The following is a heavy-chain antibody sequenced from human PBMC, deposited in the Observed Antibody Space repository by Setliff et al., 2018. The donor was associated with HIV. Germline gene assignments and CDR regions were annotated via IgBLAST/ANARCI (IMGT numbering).Heavy chain of an antibody. Sequence: SETLSLTCAVYGGSFSGYYWSWIRQPPGKGLEWIGEINHSGSTNYNPSLKSRVTISVDTSKNQFSLKLSSVTAADTAVYYCARSGYSSSWGGFDIWGQGTMVTVSS. V-gene: IGHV4-34*01. CDR2: INHSGST. D-gene: IGHD6-13*01. CDR3: ARSGYSSSWGGFDI. J-gene: IGHJ3*02. CDR1: GGSFSGYY.